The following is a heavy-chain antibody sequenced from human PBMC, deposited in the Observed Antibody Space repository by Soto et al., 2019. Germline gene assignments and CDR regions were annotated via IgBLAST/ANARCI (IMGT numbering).Heavy chain of an antibody. CDR1: GGSISRYF. CDR2: VYSTGTT. Sequence: KPSETLSLTCTVSGGSISRYFYSWVRQPQGKGREWIGSVYSTGTTDYNPSLKSSVTISVETSKTQFSLNMRSVTAADKAVYYCARDLAAVPRAFDYWGRGTLVTVSS. D-gene: IGHD6-13*01. CDR3: ARDLAAVPRAFDY. V-gene: IGHV4-59*01. J-gene: IGHJ4*02.